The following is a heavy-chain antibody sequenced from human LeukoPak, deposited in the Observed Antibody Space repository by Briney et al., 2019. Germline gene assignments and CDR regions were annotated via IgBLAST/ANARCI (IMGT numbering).Heavy chain of an antibody. CDR2: INHSGST. V-gene: IGHV4-34*01. CDR1: GGSFSGYY. CDR3: ARGPSYTYYYDRSGYYLNY. J-gene: IGHJ4*02. Sequence: PSETLSLTCAVYGGSFSGYYWSWIRQPPGKGLEWIGEINHSGSTNYNPSLKSRVTISVDTSKNQFSLKLSPVTAADTAVYYCARGPSYTYYYDRSGYYLNYWGQGTLVTVSS. D-gene: IGHD3-22*01.